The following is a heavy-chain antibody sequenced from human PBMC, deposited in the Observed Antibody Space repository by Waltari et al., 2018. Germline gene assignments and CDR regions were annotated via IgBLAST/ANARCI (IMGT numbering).Heavy chain of an antibody. CDR3: ARDGGLVGPTMASAFDI. D-gene: IGHD1-26*01. CDR2: FYTSGSP. Sequence: QVQLQESGPGLVKPSETLSLTCTVSGASTSSYYWSWTRQSAGKGLEWIGRFYTSGSPNYNPSLKSRVTMSVDTSKNQFSLKLSSVTAADTAVYYCARDGGLVGPTMASAFDIWGLGTMVTVSS. CDR1: GASTSSYY. J-gene: IGHJ3*02. V-gene: IGHV4-4*07.